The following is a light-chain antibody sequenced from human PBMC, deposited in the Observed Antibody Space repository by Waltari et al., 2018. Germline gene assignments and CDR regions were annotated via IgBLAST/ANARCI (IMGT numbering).Light chain of an antibody. CDR3: QHYDHGPPIT. CDR2: GAS. Sequence: DIVMTKSPATRSVSPGERADLSCKASQSISTNLAWYQQKPGQAPRLLIYGASIRATGVPARCSGSGSGTEFTLTISSLQSEDFAFYYCQHYDHGPPITFGQGTRLEIK. J-gene: IGKJ5*01. CDR1: QSISTN. V-gene: IGKV3D-15*01.